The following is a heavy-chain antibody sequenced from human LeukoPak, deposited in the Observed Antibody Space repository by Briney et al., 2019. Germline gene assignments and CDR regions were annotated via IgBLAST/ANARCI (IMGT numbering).Heavy chain of an antibody. D-gene: IGHD6-19*01. Sequence: GGSLRLSCAASGFTFSSYAMHWVRQAPGKGLEWVAVISFDGSNKYYADSVKGRFTISGDNSKNTLFLQMTSLRVEDTAVYYCAKGFAASGWLWFFDYWGQGTLVTVSS. CDR3: AKGFAASGWLWFFDY. V-gene: IGHV3-30*18. J-gene: IGHJ4*02. CDR2: ISFDGSNK. CDR1: GFTFSSYA.